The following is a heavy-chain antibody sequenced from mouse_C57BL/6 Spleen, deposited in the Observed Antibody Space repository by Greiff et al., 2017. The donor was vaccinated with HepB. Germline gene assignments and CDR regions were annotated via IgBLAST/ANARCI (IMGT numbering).Heavy chain of an antibody. CDR3: ARPLYGNYDY. CDR1: GYSFTGYY. CDR2: INPSTGGT. V-gene: IGHV1-42*01. Sequence: EVQLQQSGPELVKPGASVKISCKASGYSFTGYYMNWVKQSPEKSLEWIGEINPSTGGTTYNQKFKAKATLTVDKSSSTAYMQLKSLTSEDSAVYYCARPLYGNYDYWGQGTTLTVSS. D-gene: IGHD2-1*01. J-gene: IGHJ2*01.